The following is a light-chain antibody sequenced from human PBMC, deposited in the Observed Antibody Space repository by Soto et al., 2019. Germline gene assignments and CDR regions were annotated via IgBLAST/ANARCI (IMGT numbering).Light chain of an antibody. CDR1: SSDVGGYNY. CDR2: EVS. J-gene: IGLJ1*01. V-gene: IGLV2-8*01. Sequence: QSALTQPPSASGSPGQSVTISCTGTSSDVGGYNYVSWYQHHPGKAPKLMIYEVSKRPSGVPDRFSGSKSGYTASLTVSGLHAEDEADYYCSSYAGSNSPCVFGTGTNLTVL. CDR3: SSYAGSNSPCV.